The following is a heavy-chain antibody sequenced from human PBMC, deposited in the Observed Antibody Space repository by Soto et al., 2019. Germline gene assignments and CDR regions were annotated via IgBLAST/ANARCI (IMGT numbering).Heavy chain of an antibody. CDR1: GFSLSTRAVG. CDR2: IYWNADQ. D-gene: IGHD7-27*01. CDR3: AHRQDLGAFDI. J-gene: IGHJ3*02. Sequence: SGPTLVNPTQTLTLTCTFSGFSLSTRAVGVGWIRQPPGKALEWLALIYWNADQRYSPSLKNRLTITKDTSKNHVVXTMTNMDPADTATYYCAHRQDLGAFDIWGQGTMVTVSS. V-gene: IGHV2-5*01.